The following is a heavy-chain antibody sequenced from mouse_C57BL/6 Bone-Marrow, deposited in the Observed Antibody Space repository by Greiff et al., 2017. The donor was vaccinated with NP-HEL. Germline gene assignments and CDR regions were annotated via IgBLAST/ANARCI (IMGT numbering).Heavy chain of an antibody. CDR2: ISYSGST. CDR3: ARLGIYYGNLYAMDY. J-gene: IGHJ4*01. Sequence: EVKLMESGPGLAKPSQTLSLTCSVTGYSITSDYWNWIRKFPGNKLEYMGYISYSGSTYYNPSPKSRISITRDTAKNQYYLQLNSVTTEDTATYYCARLGIYYGNLYAMDYWGQGTSVTVSS. D-gene: IGHD2-1*01. V-gene: IGHV3-8*01. CDR1: GYSITSDY.